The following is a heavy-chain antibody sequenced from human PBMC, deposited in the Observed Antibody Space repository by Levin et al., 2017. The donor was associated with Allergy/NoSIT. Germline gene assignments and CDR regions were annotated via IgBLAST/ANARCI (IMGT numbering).Heavy chain of an antibody. CDR3: VSGGGWCAPYYFDH. Sequence: GGSLRLSCAASGFTFGNYNMNWVRQAPGKGLEWLSYISKSSSTKNYAYSLKGRFTVSRDNGKNTLYLQMNSLRDDDTAVDYCVSGGGWCAPYYFDHWGQGALVTVSS. D-gene: IGHD2-8*01. J-gene: IGHJ4*02. CDR2: ISKSSSTK. V-gene: IGHV3-48*02. CDR1: GFTFGNYN.